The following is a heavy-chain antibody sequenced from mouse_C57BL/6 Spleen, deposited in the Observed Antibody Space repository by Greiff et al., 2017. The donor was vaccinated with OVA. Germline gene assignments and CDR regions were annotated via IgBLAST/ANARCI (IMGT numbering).Heavy chain of an antibody. CDR3: ANGYHPLSMDY. Sequence: QVQLQQPGAELVKPGASVTMSCKASGYTFTSYWITWVKQRPGQGLEWIGDIYPGSGSTNYNEKFKSKATLTVDTSSSTAYMQLSSLTSEDSAVYYCANGYHPLSMDYWGQGTSVTVSS. V-gene: IGHV1-55*01. CDR1: GYTFTSYW. D-gene: IGHD2-2*01. CDR2: IYPGSGST. J-gene: IGHJ4*01.